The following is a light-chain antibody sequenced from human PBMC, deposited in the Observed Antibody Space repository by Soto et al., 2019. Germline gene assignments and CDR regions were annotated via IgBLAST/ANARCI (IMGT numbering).Light chain of an antibody. CDR3: ISYTGSSTLV. CDR1: SSDVGAYNY. Sequence: QSALTQPASVSGSPGQSITISCTGTSSDVGAYNYVSWYQQHPGKAPKLMIYDVSNRPSGVSNRFSGSKSGNTASLTISGLQAEDEADYYCISYTGSSTLVFGGGTKLTVL. J-gene: IGLJ2*01. V-gene: IGLV2-14*01. CDR2: DVS.